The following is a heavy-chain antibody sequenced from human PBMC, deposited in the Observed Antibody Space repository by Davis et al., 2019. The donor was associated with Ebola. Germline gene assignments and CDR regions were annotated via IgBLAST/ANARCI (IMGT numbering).Heavy chain of an antibody. CDR3: ARGGGLIVAREDWFDP. D-gene: IGHD5-12*01. J-gene: IGHJ5*02. Sequence: SVKVSCKASGGTFSSYAISWVRQAPGQGLEWMGGIIPIFGTASYAQKFQGRVTITADKSTSTAYMELSSLRSEDTAVYYCARGGGLIVAREDWFDPWGQGTLVTVSS. CDR2: IIPIFGTA. CDR1: GGTFSSYA. V-gene: IGHV1-69*06.